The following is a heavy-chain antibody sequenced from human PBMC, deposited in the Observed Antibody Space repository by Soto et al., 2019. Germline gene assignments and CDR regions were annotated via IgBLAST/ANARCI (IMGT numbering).Heavy chain of an antibody. D-gene: IGHD2-15*01. Sequence: PSETLSLTCTVSGGSISSYYWSWIRQPPGKGLKWIGYIYYSGSTNYNPSLKSRVTISVDTSKNQFSLKLSSVTAADTAVYYCARGTPRVAFDYWGQGTLVTVSS. J-gene: IGHJ4*02. V-gene: IGHV4-59*01. CDR3: ARGTPRVAFDY. CDR1: GGSISSYY. CDR2: IYYSGST.